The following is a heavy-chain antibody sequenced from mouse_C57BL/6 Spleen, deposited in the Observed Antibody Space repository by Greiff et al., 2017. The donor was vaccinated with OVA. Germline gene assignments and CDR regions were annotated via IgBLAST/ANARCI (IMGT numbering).Heavy chain of an antibody. D-gene: IGHD1-1*01. CDR3: ARSRITTVVFDY. CDR1: GYTFTSYW. Sequence: QVQLQQPGTELVKPGASVKLSCKASGYTFTSYWMHWVKQRPGQGLEWIGNINPSNGGTNYNETFKSKATLTVDKSSSTAYMQLSSLTSEDSAVYYCARSRITTVVFDYWGQGTTLTVSS. CDR2: INPSNGGT. V-gene: IGHV1-53*01. J-gene: IGHJ2*01.